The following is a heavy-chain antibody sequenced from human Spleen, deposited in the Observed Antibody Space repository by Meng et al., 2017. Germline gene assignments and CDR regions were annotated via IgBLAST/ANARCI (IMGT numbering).Heavy chain of an antibody. V-gene: IGHV1-8*02. Sequence: SVKVSCKPSGYNFPDYYIHWVRRAPGQGLEWMGWTNPNSGNTGYAQKFQRRATMTRNTSISTAYMELSSLRSEDTAVYYCARADSSGYSYYGDWFDPWGQGTLVTVSS. CDR2: TNPNSGNT. CDR1: GYNFPDYY. J-gene: IGHJ5*02. CDR3: ARADSSGYSYYGDWFDP. D-gene: IGHD3-22*01.